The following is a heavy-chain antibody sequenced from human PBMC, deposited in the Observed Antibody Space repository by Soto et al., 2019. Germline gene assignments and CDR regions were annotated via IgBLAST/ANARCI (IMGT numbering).Heavy chain of an antibody. D-gene: IGHD6-25*01. Sequence: EVQLVESGGGLVQPGGSLRLSCAASGFSFSTYSMNWVRQAPGMGLEWVSYIYFSGTTIYYADSVKGRFTISRDNAKNSLYLQINNLRVEDTAVYYCVRDRKTSGFEMDYWGRGTLVTVSS. CDR2: IYFSGTTI. CDR3: VRDRKTSGFEMDY. CDR1: GFSFSTYS. V-gene: IGHV3-48*01. J-gene: IGHJ4*02.